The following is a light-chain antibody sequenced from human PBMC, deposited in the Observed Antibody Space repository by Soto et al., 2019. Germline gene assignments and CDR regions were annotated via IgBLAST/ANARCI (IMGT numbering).Light chain of an antibody. CDR3: CSHTTCNIRQIV. CDR1: SSDVGGYNY. J-gene: IGLJ1*01. Sequence: QSALTQPASVSGSPGQSITISCTGTSSDVGGYNYVSWYQQHPGKAPKFMIYDVSNRPSGVSNRFSGSKSGNTASLTISGLQAEDEADYYCCSHTTCNIRQIVFGTGTKVTVL. CDR2: DVS. V-gene: IGLV2-14*01.